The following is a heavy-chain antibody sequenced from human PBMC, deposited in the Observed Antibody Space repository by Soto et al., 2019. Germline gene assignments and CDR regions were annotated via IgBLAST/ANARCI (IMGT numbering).Heavy chain of an antibody. CDR2: IKSKTDGGTT. D-gene: IGHD1-26*01. J-gene: IGHJ6*02. CDR1: EFTFSNAW. Sequence: PGGSLRLSCAASEFTFSNAWMSWVRQAPGKGLEWVGRIKSKTDGGTTDYAAPVKGRFTISRDDSKNTLYLQMNSLKTEDTAVYYCTTAPPVELPYYYSGMDVWGQGTTVTVSS. V-gene: IGHV3-15*01. CDR3: TTAPPVELPYYYSGMDV.